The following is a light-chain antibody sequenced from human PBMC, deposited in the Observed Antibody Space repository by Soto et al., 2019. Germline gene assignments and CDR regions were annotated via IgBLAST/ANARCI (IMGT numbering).Light chain of an antibody. V-gene: IGKV3-20*01. Sequence: EVVLTQSPGTLSLSPGERATLSCRASQSSSSRALAWFQQKPGQAPRLLIYGASKTATGIPDRFSGSGSETDFTLSIRRLEPEDFAVYYCQHYGNSPLYTFGQGTKLEIK. CDR1: QSSSSRA. CDR2: GAS. CDR3: QHYGNSPLYT. J-gene: IGKJ2*01.